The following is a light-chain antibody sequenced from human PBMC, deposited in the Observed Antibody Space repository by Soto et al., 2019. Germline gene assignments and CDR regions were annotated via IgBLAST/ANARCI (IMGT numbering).Light chain of an antibody. CDR1: QGISSY. J-gene: IGKJ1*01. V-gene: IGKV1-8*01. CDR2: AAS. Sequence: AIRMTQSPSSFSASTGDRVTITCRASQGISSYLALYQQKPGKAPKLLIYAASTLQSGVPSRFSGSGSGTDFTLTISRLQSEDIATYYCQQYYSYPRTFGQGTKVDI. CDR3: QQYYSYPRT.